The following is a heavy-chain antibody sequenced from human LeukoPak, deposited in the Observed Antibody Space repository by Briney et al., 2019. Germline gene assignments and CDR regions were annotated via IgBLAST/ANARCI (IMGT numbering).Heavy chain of an antibody. CDR2: IWYDGSNK. CDR3: ARAGLPADYFDY. V-gene: IGHV3-33*01. J-gene: IGHJ4*02. CDR1: GFTFSSYG. Sequence: PGRSLRLSCAASGFTFSSYGMHWVRQAPGKGLEWVAVIWYDGSNKYYADSVKGRFTISRDNSKNTLYLQMNSLRAEDTAVYYCARAGLPADYFDYWGQGTLVTVS.